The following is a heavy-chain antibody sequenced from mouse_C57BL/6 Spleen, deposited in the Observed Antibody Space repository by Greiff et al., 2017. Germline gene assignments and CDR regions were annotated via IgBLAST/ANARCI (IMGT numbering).Heavy chain of an antibody. CDR3: ARERDGTGDFDV. CDR1: GFTFSSYA. V-gene: IGHV5-4*01. J-gene: IGHJ1*03. CDR2: ISDGGSYT. D-gene: IGHD2-1*01. Sequence: EVKLVESGGGLVKPGGSLKLSCAASGFTFSSYAMSWVRQTPEKRLEWVATISDGGSYTYYPDNVKGRFTISRDNAKYNLYLQMSHLKSADTAMYYCARERDGTGDFDVWGTGTTVTVSS.